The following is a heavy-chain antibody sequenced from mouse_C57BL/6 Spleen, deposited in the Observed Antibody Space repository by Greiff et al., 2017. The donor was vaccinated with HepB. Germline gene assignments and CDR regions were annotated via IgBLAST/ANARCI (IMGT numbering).Heavy chain of an antibody. Sequence: QVHVKQPGAELVKPGASVKLSCKASGYTFTSYWMHWVKQRPGQGLEWIGMIHPNSGSTNYNEKFKSKATLTVDKSSSTAYMQLSSLTSEDSAVYYCAREDLGSYGSSPYFDYWGQGTTLTVSS. V-gene: IGHV1-64*01. CDR1: GYTFTSYW. CDR2: IHPNSGST. J-gene: IGHJ2*01. D-gene: IGHD1-1*01. CDR3: AREDLGSYGSSPYFDY.